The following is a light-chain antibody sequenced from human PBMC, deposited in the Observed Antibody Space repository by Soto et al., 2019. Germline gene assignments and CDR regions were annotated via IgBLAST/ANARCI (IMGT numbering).Light chain of an antibody. V-gene: IGLV5-45*03. J-gene: IGLJ3*02. CDR3: MISHRSTWV. Sequence: QAVVTQPSSLSASPGASASLTCTLRSGIDVASYTIYWFQQRPGSPPRYLLNYKSDSDKQQGSGVPSRFSGSKDASANAGILLISGLQSEDEADYYCMISHRSTWVFGGGTKLTVL. CDR2: YKSDSDK. CDR1: SGIDVASYT.